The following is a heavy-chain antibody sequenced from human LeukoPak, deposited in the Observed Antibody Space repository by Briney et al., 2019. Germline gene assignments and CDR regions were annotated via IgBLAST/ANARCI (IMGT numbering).Heavy chain of an antibody. CDR2: IASDGGNK. CDR3: ASISYDISGYYDY. CDR1: GLIFSSYG. D-gene: IGHD3-22*01. V-gene: IGHV3-30*03. J-gene: IGHJ4*02. Sequence: PGRSLTLSCAAFGLIFSSYGMHWVRQAPGKGLEWVAVIASDGGNKYYADSVKGRFTISRDNAKNTLYLQMNSLRAEDTAVYFCASISYDISGYYDYWGQGTLVTVSS.